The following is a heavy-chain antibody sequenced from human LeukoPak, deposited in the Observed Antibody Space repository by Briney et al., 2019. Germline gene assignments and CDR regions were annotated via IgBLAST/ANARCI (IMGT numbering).Heavy chain of an antibody. D-gene: IGHD4-23*01. J-gene: IGHJ4*02. CDR3: ARSTVTPDY. V-gene: IGHV3-11*01. CDR2: ISNSGTTI. Sequence: GGSLRLSCAASGFTFSDYYMSWIRQAPGKGLEWVSYISNSGTTIYYADSVKGRFTVSRDNSRNSLYMQMDSLRAEDTAVYYCARSTVTPDYWGQGTLVTVSS. CDR1: GFTFSDYY.